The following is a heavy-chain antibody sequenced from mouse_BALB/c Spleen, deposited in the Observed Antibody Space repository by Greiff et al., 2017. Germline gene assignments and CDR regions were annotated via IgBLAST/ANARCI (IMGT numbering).Heavy chain of an antibody. J-gene: IGHJ4*01. CDR1: GYTFTDYN. Sequence: EVQLQQSGPELVKPGASVKISCKASGYTFTDYNMHWVKQSHGKSLEWIGYIYPYNGGTGYNQKFKSKATLTVDNSSSTAYMELRSLTSEDSAVYYCAREGGSSYYAMDYWGQGTSVTVSS. CDR2: IYPYNGGT. V-gene: IGHV1S29*02. D-gene: IGHD1-1*01. CDR3: AREGGSSYYAMDY.